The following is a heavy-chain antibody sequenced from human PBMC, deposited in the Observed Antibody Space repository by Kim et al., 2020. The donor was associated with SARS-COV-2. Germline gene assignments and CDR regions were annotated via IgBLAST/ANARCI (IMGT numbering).Heavy chain of an antibody. D-gene: IGHD5-18*01. CDR2: IYYSGST. CDR3: ARLTVGYSYGQIDY. CDR1: GGSISSSSYY. Sequence: SETLSLTCTVSGGSISSSSYYWGWIRQPPGKGLEWIGSIYYSGSTYYNPSLKSRVTISVDTSKNQFSLKLSSVTAADTAVYYCARLTVGYSYGQIDYWGQGTLVTVSS. V-gene: IGHV4-39*01. J-gene: IGHJ4*02.